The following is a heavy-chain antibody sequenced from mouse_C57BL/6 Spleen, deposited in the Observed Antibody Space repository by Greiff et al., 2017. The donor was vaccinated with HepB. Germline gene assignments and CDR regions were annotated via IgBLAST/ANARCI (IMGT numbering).Heavy chain of an antibody. CDR3: AKNGEGYSNPWFAY. D-gene: IGHD2-5*01. V-gene: IGHV2-5*01. Sequence: QVQLQQSGPGLVQPSQSLSITCTASGFSFTSYGVHWVRQSPGKGLEWLGVIWRGGSTDYNAAFMSRLSITKDNSKSQVFFKMNSLQADDTAIYYCAKNGEGYSNPWFAYWGQGTLVTVSA. J-gene: IGHJ3*01. CDR2: IWRGGST. CDR1: GFSFTSYG.